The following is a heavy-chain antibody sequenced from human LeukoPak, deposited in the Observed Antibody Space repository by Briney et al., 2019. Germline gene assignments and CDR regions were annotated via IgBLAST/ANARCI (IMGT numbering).Heavy chain of an antibody. CDR1: GFTFSTHA. CDR3: ANQYPG. J-gene: IGHJ4*02. Sequence: GGSLRLSCGASGFTFSTHAMSWVRQAPGKRLDWVSAISGDGDTTYYADSVKGRFTISRDNSKNTVYLQMNSLRAEDTAVYYCANQYPGWGQGTLVTVSS. V-gene: IGHV3-23*01. CDR2: ISGDGDTT. D-gene: IGHD4-11*01.